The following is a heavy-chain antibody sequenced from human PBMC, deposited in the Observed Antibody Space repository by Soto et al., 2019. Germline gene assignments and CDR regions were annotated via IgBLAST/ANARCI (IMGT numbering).Heavy chain of an antibody. V-gene: IGHV3-23*01. D-gene: IGHD3-22*01. Sequence: EVQLLESGGGLVQPGGSLRLSCAASGFTFSSYAMSLVRQAPGKGLEWVSAISGSGGSTYYADSVKGRFTISRDNSKNTLYLQMNSLRAEDTAVYYCAKDPRHYYYGRLGYFDYWSQGTLVTVSS. CDR3: AKDPRHYYYGRLGYFDY. CDR1: GFTFSSYA. CDR2: ISGSGGST. J-gene: IGHJ4*02.